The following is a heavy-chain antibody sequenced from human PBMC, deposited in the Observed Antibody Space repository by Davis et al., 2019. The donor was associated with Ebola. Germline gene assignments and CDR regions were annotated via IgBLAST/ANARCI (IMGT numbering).Heavy chain of an antibody. CDR3: AKDMQWLRVRPYYYGMDV. V-gene: IGHV3-11*01. CDR2: ISSSGSTI. D-gene: IGHD5-12*01. CDR1: GFTFSDYY. Sequence: PGGSLRLSCAASGFTFSDYYMSWIRQAPGKGLEWVSYISSSGSTIYYADSVKGRFTISRDNAKNSLYLQMNSLRAEDTALYYCAKDMQWLRVRPYYYGMDVWGQGTTVTVSS. J-gene: IGHJ6*02.